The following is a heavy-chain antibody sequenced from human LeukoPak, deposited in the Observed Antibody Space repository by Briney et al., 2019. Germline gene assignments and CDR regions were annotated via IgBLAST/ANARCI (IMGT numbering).Heavy chain of an antibody. CDR1: GYTSTTYG. CDR2: MNPINGNT. CDR3: ARDKASCCYDY. V-gene: IGHV1-8*01. Sequence: ASVTVSCEASGYTSTTYGLNWVRQATGQGLEWMGWMNPINGNTGYAQKFQGRVTMTRDTSISTAYMELRSLTSEDAAVYYCARDKASCCYDYWGRGTLVTVSS. D-gene: IGHD2-2*01. J-gene: IGHJ4*02.